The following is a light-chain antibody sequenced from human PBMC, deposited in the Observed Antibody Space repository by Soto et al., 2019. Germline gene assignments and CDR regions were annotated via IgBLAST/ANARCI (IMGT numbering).Light chain of an antibody. CDR1: QSISSY. CDR3: QQSYSTPLT. V-gene: IGKV1-39*01. Sequence: DVQMTKTPSSLSASVGDRFTITCRASQSISSYLNWYQQKPGKAPKLLIYAASSLQSGVPSRFSGSGSGTDFTLTISSLQPEDFATYYCQQSYSTPLTVGGGTKVEIK. J-gene: IGKJ4*01. CDR2: AAS.